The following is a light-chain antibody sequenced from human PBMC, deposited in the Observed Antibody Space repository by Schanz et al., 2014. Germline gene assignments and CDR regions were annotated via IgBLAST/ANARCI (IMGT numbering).Light chain of an antibody. CDR1: SSDIGDYKY. J-gene: IGLJ2*01. CDR2: DVS. CDR3: SSYTISSVV. V-gene: IGLV2-14*01. Sequence: QSALTQPASVSGSPGQSITISCTGTSSDIGDYKYVSWYQQHPGKAPKLMIYDVSNRPSGVSNRFSGSKSGNTASLTISGLQAEDEADYYCSSYTISSVVFGGGTKLTVL.